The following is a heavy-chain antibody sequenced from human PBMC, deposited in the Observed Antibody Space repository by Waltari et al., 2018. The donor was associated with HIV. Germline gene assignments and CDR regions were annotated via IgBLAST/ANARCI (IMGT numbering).Heavy chain of an antibody. D-gene: IGHD2-15*01. CDR1: GGPFSSYA. V-gene: IGHV1-69*01. J-gene: IGHJ3*02. CDR2: IIPIFCTA. CDR3: AMGDIVVVVAAYAFDI. Sequence: QVQLVQSGAEVQKPGSSVKVYCKASGGPFSSYAISWVRQAPGHGLEWMGGIIPIFCTANYAQKVQGRVTITADESTSTAYMELSSLRSEDTAVYYCAMGDIVVVVAAYAFDIWGQGTMVTVSS.